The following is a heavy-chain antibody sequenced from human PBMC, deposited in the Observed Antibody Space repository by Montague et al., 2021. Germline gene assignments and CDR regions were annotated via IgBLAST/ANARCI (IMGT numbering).Heavy chain of an antibody. D-gene: IGHD6-13*01. CDR2: IYCSGNS. CDR3: ARVFSGWYVGWFDP. V-gene: IGHV4-39*07. Sequence: SETLSLTCTVSGASITSNIYYWGWIRQSPGKGLEWIGSIYCSGNSFYQPSLKSRITMAVDTSKNQFSLKLSSVTAADTAIYYCARVFSGWYVGWFDPWGQGTLVTVSS. J-gene: IGHJ5*02. CDR1: GASITSNIYY.